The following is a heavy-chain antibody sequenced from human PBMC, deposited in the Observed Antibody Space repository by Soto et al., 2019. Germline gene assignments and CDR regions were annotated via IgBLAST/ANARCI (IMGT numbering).Heavy chain of an antibody. CDR1: GFTFSSYG. V-gene: IGHV3-30*18. J-gene: IGHJ4*02. D-gene: IGHD4-4*01. CDR2: ISYDGSNK. Sequence: PGGSLRLSCAASGFTFSSYGMHWVRQAPGKGLEWVAVISYDGSNKYYADSVKGRFTISRDNSKNTLYLQMNSLRAEDTAVYYCAKVSGIYSNYGGYFDYWGQGTLVTVSS. CDR3: AKVSGIYSNYGGYFDY.